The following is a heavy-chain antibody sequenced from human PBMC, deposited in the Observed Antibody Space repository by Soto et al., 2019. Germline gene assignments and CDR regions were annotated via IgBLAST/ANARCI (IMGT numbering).Heavy chain of an antibody. Sequence: GGPRRLSCAASGFTFSSYAMSWVRQAPGKGLEWVSAISVSGGSTYYADSVKGRFTISRDNSKNTLYLQMNSLRAEDTAVYYCAKDPPNGVVAGPFDYWGQGTLVTVSS. CDR2: ISVSGGST. V-gene: IGHV3-23*01. J-gene: IGHJ4*02. CDR1: GFTFSSYA. D-gene: IGHD2-15*01. CDR3: AKDPPNGVVAGPFDY.